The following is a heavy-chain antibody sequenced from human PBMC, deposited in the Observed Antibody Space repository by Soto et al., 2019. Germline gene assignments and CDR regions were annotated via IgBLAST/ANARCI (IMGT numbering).Heavy chain of an antibody. V-gene: IGHV4-31*03. Sequence: LSLTCTVSGGSISSGGYYWSWIRQHPGKGLEWIGYIYYSGSTYYNPSLKSRVTISVDTSKNQFSLKLSSVTAADTAVYYCAREQRSIVSPWFDPWGQGTLVTVSS. J-gene: IGHJ5*02. CDR3: AREQRSIVSPWFDP. CDR1: GGSISSGGYY. CDR2: IYYSGST. D-gene: IGHD2-15*01.